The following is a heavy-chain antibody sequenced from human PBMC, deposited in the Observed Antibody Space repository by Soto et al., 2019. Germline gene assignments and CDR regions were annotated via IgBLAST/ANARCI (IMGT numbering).Heavy chain of an antibody. CDR3: ARKYNSGNDDFDC. D-gene: IGHD1-20*01. Sequence: QVQLVQSGAEVKKPGASVKVSCKASGYTFTSYDINWVRLVTGQGLEWMGWMNPNTGHTGYAQRFQGRVTMTRSTSISTAYMELSGLRSEDTAVYYCARKYNSGNDDFDCWGQGTLVTVSS. V-gene: IGHV1-8*01. CDR2: MNPNTGHT. CDR1: GYTFTSYD. J-gene: IGHJ4*02.